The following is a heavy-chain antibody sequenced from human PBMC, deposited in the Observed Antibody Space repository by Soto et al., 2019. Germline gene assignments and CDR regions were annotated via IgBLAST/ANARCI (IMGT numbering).Heavy chain of an antibody. CDR2: ISAYKGNT. CDR3: ASRSGQLPYYFDY. J-gene: IGHJ4*02. V-gene: IGHV1-18*01. D-gene: IGHD6-6*01. CDR1: GYTFSNYG. Sequence: GASVKVSCKASGYTFSNYGISWVRQAPGQGLEWMGWISAYKGNTNYAQKLQGRVTMTTDTSTSTAYMELRSLRPDDTAVYYCASRSGQLPYYFDYWGQGTLVTVSS.